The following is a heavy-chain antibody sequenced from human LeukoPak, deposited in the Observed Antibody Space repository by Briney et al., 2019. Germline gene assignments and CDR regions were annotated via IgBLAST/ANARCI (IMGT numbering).Heavy chain of an antibody. D-gene: IGHD5-18*01. J-gene: IGHJ6*02. CDR1: GGTFSSYA. V-gene: IGHV1-69*04. Sequence: ASVKVSCKASGGTFSSYAISWVRQAPGQGLEWMGRIIPILGIANYAQKFQGRVTLTADKSTSTAYMELSSLRSEDTAVYYCARDNVDTAMVLYYYGVDVWGQGTTVTVSS. CDR2: IIPILGIA. CDR3: ARDNVDTAMVLYYYGVDV.